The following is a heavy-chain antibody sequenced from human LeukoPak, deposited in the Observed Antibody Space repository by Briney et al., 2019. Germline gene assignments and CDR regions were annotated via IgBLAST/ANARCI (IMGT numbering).Heavy chain of an antibody. D-gene: IGHD6-19*01. CDR1: GFTFSSYA. J-gene: IGHJ3*02. CDR3: AKDHKQWLARGAFDI. V-gene: IGHV3-23*01. Sequence: TGGSLRLSCAASGFTFSSYAMSWVRQAPGKGLEWVSAISGSGGSTYYADSVKGRFTISRDNSKNTLYLQMNSLRAEDTAVYYRAKDHKQWLARGAFDIWGQGTMVTVSS. CDR2: ISGSGGST.